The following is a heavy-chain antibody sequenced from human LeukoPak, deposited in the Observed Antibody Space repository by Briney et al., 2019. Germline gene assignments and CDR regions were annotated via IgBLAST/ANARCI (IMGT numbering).Heavy chain of an antibody. J-gene: IGHJ4*02. CDR1: GFTLSDYY. Sequence: PGGSLRLSCAASGFTLSDYYMSWIRQAPGKGLEWVSYISGSGSTIDYADSVKGRFTISRDNAKNSLYLQTSSLRAEDTAVYYCTRRRDFFDYWGQGTLVTVSS. CDR2: ISGSGSTI. CDR3: TRRRDFFDY. V-gene: IGHV3-11*01.